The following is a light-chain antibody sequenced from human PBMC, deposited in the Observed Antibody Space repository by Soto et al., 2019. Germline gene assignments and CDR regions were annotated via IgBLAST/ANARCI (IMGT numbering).Light chain of an antibody. J-gene: IGKJ1*01. V-gene: IGKV1-5*03. Sequence: DIQMTQSPSTLSASVGDRVTITCRASQSISSWLAWYQQKPGKAPKLLIYKASSLESGVPSRFSGSGSGTEFTLTISRLQPDDFGTYYCQQYNSYRFGQGTKVEIK. CDR2: KAS. CDR3: QQYNSYR. CDR1: QSISSW.